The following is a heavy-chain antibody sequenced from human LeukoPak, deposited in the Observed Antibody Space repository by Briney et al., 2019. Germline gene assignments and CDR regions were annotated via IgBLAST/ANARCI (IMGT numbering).Heavy chain of an antibody. CDR2: ISSSSSYI. J-gene: IGHJ4*02. CDR1: GFTFSSYS. CDR3: ARELHDSSGFDY. D-gene: IGHD3-22*01. Sequence: PGGSLRLSCAASGFTFSSYSMNWVRQAPGKGLEWVSSISSSSSYIYYADSVKGRFTISRDNAKNSLYLQMNSLRAEDTAVYYCARELHDSSGFDYWGQGTLVTVSS. V-gene: IGHV3-21*01.